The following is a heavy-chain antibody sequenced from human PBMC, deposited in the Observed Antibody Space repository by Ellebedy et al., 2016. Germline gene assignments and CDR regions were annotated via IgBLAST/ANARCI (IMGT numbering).Heavy chain of an antibody. Sequence: GESLKISCAASGFSFNSFGMHWVRQAPVKGLEWVAVIWFDGSNQYYADSVKGRFTISRDNSKNTLYLQMNSLRAEDTAVYYCARDPSSIAAAGRGDYWGQGTLVTVSS. D-gene: IGHD6-13*01. CDR3: ARDPSSIAAAGRGDY. V-gene: IGHV3-33*01. J-gene: IGHJ4*02. CDR1: GFSFNSFG. CDR2: IWFDGSNQ.